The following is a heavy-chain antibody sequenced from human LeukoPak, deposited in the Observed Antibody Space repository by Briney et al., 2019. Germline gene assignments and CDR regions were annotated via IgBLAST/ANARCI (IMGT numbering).Heavy chain of an antibody. CDR2: IYYTGNT. Sequence: SETLSLTCTVSGGSISSSSFYWGWIRQPPGKGLEWIASIYYTGNTYYNPSLKSRVSISVDTSKNQFSLKLSAVTAADTAVYYCARHPGRLFDYWGQGTLVTVSS. CDR3: ARHPGRLFDY. V-gene: IGHV4-39*01. CDR1: GGSISSSSFY. J-gene: IGHJ4*02.